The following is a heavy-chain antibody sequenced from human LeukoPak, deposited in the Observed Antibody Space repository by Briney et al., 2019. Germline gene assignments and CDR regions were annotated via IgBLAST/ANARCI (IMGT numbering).Heavy chain of an antibody. CDR3: ARLSSLKGDY. V-gene: IGHV4-39*01. CDR2: FYYSGST. J-gene: IGHJ4*02. Sequence: SETLSLTCTVSGGFIAGSNYYWGWIRQPPGKGLEWIGSFYYSGSTYYNPSLKSRVTISLDTSKNQFSLRLSSVTAADTAVYYCARLSSLKGDYWGQGTLVTVSS. CDR1: GGFIAGSNYY.